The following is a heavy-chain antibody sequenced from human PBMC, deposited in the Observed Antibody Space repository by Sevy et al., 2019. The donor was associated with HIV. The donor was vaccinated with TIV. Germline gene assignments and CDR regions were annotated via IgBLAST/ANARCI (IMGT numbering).Heavy chain of an antibody. CDR2: IKNKAKSYTT. V-gene: IGHV3-72*01. CDR1: GFTFNDLY. D-gene: IGHD6-19*01. Sequence: GGSLRLSCAASGFTFNDLYMDWVRQAPGKGLEWIGRIKNKAKSYTTEYAASVQGRFTISREDLKNSLYLQLSSLKTEDTAIYYCAAVAADRGYFNVWGRGTLVTVSS. J-gene: IGHJ2*01. CDR3: AAVAADRGYFNV.